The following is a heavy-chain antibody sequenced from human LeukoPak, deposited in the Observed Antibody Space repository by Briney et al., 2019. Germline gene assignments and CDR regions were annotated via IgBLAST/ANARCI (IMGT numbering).Heavy chain of an antibody. Sequence: SXXVSCKASGGTFISYAISRVRQAPGKGVEWMGRIIPILGTANYAQKFQGRVTINKEECTSTAYMELSSLRSEDTAVYYCARPRSGSPNGGYYMDVWGKGTTVTVSS. J-gene: IGHJ6*03. CDR2: IIPILGTA. V-gene: IGHV1-69*11. CDR3: ARPRSGSPNGGYYMDV. CDR1: GGTFISYA. D-gene: IGHD1-26*01.